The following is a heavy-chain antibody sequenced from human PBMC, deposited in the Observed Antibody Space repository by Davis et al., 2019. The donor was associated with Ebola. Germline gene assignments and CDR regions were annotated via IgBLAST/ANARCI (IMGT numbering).Heavy chain of an antibody. J-gene: IGHJ6*02. CDR1: GFTFSSYW. V-gene: IGHV3-7*01. D-gene: IGHD6-19*01. CDR3: AREEIAVAGIFYYYYGMDV. Sequence: GGSLRLSCAASGFTFSSYWMSWVRQAPGKGLEWVANIKQDGSEKYYVDSVKGRFTISRDNAKNSLYLQMNSLRAEDTAVYYCAREEIAVAGIFYYYYGMDVWGQGTTVTVSS. CDR2: IKQDGSEK.